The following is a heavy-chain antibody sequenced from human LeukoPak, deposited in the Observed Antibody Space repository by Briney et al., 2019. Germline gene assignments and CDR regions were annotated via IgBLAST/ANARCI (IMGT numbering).Heavy chain of an antibody. D-gene: IGHD5-12*01. Sequence: PGGSLRLSCAASGFTFSDHYMSWIRQAPGKGLEWVSYISSSGSTIYYADSVKGRFTISRDNAKNSLYLQMNSLRAEDTAVYYCARDPGSGYEEHFDYWGQGTLVTVSS. V-gene: IGHV3-11*01. J-gene: IGHJ4*02. CDR1: GFTFSDHY. CDR3: ARDPGSGYEEHFDY. CDR2: ISSSGSTI.